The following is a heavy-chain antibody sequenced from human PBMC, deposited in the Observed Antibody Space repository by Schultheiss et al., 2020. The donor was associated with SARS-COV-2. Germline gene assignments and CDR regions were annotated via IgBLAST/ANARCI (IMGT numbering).Heavy chain of an antibody. J-gene: IGHJ4*02. Sequence: ASVKVSCKASGYTFTGYYMHWVRQAPGQGLEWMGWINPNSGGTNYAQKFQGRVTMTRDTSISTAYMELSRLRSDDTAVYYCARGGVLNWGIQYYFDYWGQGTLVTVSS. CDR1: GYTFTGYY. D-gene: IGHD7-27*01. CDR3: ARGGVLNWGIQYYFDY. V-gene: IGHV1-2*02. CDR2: INPNSGGT.